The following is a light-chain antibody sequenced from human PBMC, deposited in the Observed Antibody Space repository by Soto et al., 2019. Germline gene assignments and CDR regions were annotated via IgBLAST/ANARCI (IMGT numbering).Light chain of an antibody. V-gene: IGKV3-20*01. CDR3: QQYGSSST. CDR2: GAA. Sequence: PWERATLSCRASQSVRGSYLAWYKQKPGQAPRLLIFGAASRATGIPDRFSGRGSGTDFTLTIRRLEPEDFAVYYCQQYGSSSTVGQGTKVEIK. J-gene: IGKJ1*01. CDR1: QSVRGSY.